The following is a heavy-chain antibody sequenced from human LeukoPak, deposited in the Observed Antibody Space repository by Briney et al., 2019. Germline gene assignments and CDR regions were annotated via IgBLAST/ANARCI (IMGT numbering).Heavy chain of an antibody. Sequence: SVKVSCKASGGTFSSYAISWERQAPGQGLEWMGKIIPIFGTANYAQKFQGRVTITTDESTSTAYMELSSLRSEDTAVYYCARSGDSSGYFLDYWGQGTLVTVSS. D-gene: IGHD3-22*01. CDR3: ARSGDSSGYFLDY. V-gene: IGHV1-69*05. CDR2: IIPIFGTA. CDR1: GGTFSSYA. J-gene: IGHJ4*02.